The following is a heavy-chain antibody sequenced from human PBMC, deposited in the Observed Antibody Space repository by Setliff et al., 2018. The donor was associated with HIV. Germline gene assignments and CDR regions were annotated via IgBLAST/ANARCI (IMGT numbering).Heavy chain of an antibody. J-gene: IGHJ3*01. V-gene: IGHV4-34*01. D-gene: IGHD6-13*01. CDR1: GGSFSGYY. CDR3: ASDYSSRHDAFDL. CDR2: INHGGST. Sequence: SEPLSLTCAVYGGSFSGYYWSWIRQPPGKGLEWIGQINHGGSTNYNPSLERRVTISIDTSKNRFSLNLSSVTAADTAVYYCASDYSSRHDAFDLWGQGTVVTVSS.